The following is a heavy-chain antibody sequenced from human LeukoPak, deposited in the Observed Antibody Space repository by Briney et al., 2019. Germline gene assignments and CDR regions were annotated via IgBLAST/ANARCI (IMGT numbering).Heavy chain of an antibody. CDR2: IYYSGST. D-gene: IGHD4-11*01. J-gene: IGHJ4*02. V-gene: IGHV4-59*08. CDR3: ARAGVTFDY. Sequence: PGGSLRLSCAASGFAFSTFRMNWVRQAPGKGLEWIGYIYYSGSTNYNPSLKSRVTISVDTSKNQFSLQMDSVTPEDTAVYYCARAGVTFDYWGQGTLATVSS. CDR1: GFAFSTFR.